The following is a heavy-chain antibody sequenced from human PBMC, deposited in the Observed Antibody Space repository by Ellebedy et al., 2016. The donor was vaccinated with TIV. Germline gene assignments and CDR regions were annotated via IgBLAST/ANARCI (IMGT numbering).Heavy chain of an antibody. D-gene: IGHD3-9*01. CDR3: ARVRYFDWLRFSWADY. Sequence: ASVKVSCKASGYALASDSISWVRQAPGQGLEWMGGIVAHNGNRYYKQSLQDRVTMTTDTSPNTAYMELRSLTSDDTAVYYCARVRYFDWLRFSWADYWGQGTLVTVSS. J-gene: IGHJ4*02. V-gene: IGHV1-18*04. CDR1: GYALASDS. CDR2: IVAHNGNR.